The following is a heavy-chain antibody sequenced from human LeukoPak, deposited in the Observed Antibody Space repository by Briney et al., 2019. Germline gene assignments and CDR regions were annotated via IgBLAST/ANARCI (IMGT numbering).Heavy chain of an antibody. CDR1: GGSLSGYY. J-gene: IGHJ4*02. CDR2: INHSGST. V-gene: IGHV4-34*01. CDR3: ASRRAAAEN. D-gene: IGHD6-13*01. Sequence: SETLSLTCAVYGGSLSGYYWSWIRQPPGKGLEWIGEINHSGSTNYNPSLKSRVTISVDTSKNQFSLKLSSVTAADTAVYYCASRRAAAENWGQGTLVTVSS.